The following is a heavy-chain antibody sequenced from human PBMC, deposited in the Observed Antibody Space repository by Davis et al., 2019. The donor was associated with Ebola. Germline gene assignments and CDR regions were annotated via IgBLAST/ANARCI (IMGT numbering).Heavy chain of an antibody. V-gene: IGHV1-18*01. CDR1: GYAFTSYG. CDR3: ARDSPYSSSWSGGDY. Sequence: ASVKVSCKASGYAFTSYGISWVRQAPGQGLEWMGWISGYNGNTNYAQKLQGRVTMTTDTSTSTAYMELRSLRSDDTAVYYCARDSPYSSSWSGGDYWGQGTLVTVSS. CDR2: ISGYNGNT. D-gene: IGHD6-13*01. J-gene: IGHJ4*02.